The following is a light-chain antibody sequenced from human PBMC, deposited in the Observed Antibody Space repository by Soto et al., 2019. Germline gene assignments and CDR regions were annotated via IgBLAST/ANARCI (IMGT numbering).Light chain of an antibody. V-gene: IGKV3-11*01. CDR3: QQRSNWLT. CDR1: QSVSSY. J-gene: IGKJ4*01. Sequence: EIVLTQSPATLSLSPGERATLSCRASQSVSSYLAWYQQKPGQAPRLLIYDASNRATGIPARFSGGGFGTDFTLTISSLEPEDFAVYYCQQRSNWLTFGGGTKVEIK. CDR2: DAS.